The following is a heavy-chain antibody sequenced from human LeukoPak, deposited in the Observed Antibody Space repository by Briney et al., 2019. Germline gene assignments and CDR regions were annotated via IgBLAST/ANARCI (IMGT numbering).Heavy chain of an antibody. CDR1: GGSFSGYY. D-gene: IGHD4-17*01. CDR3: ARGAGVTVTYYFDY. J-gene: IGHJ4*02. Sequence: TSETLSLTCAVYGGSFSGYYWSWIRQPPGKGLEWIGEINHSGSTNYNPSLKSRVTISVDTSKNQFSLKLSSVTAADAAVYYCARGAGVTVTYYFDYWGQGTLVTVSS. V-gene: IGHV4-34*01. CDR2: INHSGST.